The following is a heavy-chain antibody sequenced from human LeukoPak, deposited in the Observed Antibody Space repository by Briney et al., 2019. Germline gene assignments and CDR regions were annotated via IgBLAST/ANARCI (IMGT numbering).Heavy chain of an antibody. CDR3: AQRQLTYYDFWSGSWPNWFDP. Sequence: SGPTLVKPTQTLTLTCTFSGFSLSTSGVGVGWIRQPPGKALEWLALIYWNDDKRYSPSLKSRLTITNDTSKNQVVLTMTNMDPVDTATYYCAQRQLTYYDFWSGSWPNWFDPWGQGTLVTVSS. CDR2: IYWNDDK. J-gene: IGHJ5*02. CDR1: GFSLSTSGVG. V-gene: IGHV2-5*01. D-gene: IGHD3-3*01.